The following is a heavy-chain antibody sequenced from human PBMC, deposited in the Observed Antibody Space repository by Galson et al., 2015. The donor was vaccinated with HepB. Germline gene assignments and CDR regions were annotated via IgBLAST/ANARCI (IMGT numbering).Heavy chain of an antibody. Sequence: SLRLSCAASGFTFSSYAMHWVRQAPGKGLEWVAVISYDGSNKYYADSVKGRFTISRDNSKNTLYLQMNSLRAEDTAVYYCAKGRWLHRYFDLWGRGTLVTVSS. CDR1: GFTFSSYA. D-gene: IGHD3-9*01. V-gene: IGHV3-30*04. CDR2: ISYDGSNK. J-gene: IGHJ2*01. CDR3: AKGRWLHRYFDL.